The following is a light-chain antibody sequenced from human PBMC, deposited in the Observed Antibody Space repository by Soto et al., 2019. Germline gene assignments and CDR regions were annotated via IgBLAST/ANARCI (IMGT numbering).Light chain of an antibody. CDR1: QSVSSSY. CDR2: GAS. Sequence: EIVLTQSPVTLSLSPGERATLSCRASQSVSSSYLAWYQQKPGQAPRLLIYGASSRATGIPDRFSGSGSGTDFTLTIGSLEPEDFAVYYCQHYDTSPRTFGQGTKVDIK. V-gene: IGKV3-20*01. CDR3: QHYDTSPRT. J-gene: IGKJ1*01.